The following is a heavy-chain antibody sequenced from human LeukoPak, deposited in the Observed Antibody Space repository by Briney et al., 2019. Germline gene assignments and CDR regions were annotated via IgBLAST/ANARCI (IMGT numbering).Heavy chain of an antibody. CDR1: GGSISSSSYY. J-gene: IGHJ3*02. V-gene: IGHV4-39*01. CDR2: IYYSGST. Sequence: PSETLSLTCTVSGGSISSSSYYWGWIRQPPGKGLEWIGSIYYSGSTYYNPSLKSRVTISVDTSKNQFSLKLSSVTAADTAVYYCARYYDFWSGYYSDAFDIRGQGTMVTVSS. CDR3: ARYYDFWSGYYSDAFDI. D-gene: IGHD3-3*01.